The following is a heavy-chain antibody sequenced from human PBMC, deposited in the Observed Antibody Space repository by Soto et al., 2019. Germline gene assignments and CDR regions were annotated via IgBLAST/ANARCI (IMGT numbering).Heavy chain of an antibody. CDR3: ARDSGYSSPSRAFDI. D-gene: IGHD6-6*01. J-gene: IGHJ3*02. CDR2: IYTSGST. Sequence: PPQTLSLTCTVSGGSISSYYWSWIRQPAGKGLEWIGRIYTSGSTNYNPSVKSRVTMSVDTSKNQFSLKLGSVTAADTAVYYCARDSGYSSPSRAFDIWGQGTMVTVSS. CDR1: GGSISSYY. V-gene: IGHV4-4*07.